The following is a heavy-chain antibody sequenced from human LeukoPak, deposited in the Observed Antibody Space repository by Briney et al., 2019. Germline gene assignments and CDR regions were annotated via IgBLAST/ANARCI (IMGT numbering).Heavy chain of an antibody. J-gene: IGHJ1*01. CDR2: ISAYNGNT. D-gene: IGHD2-15*01. Sequence: GASVKVSCKASGYTFTSYGISWVRQAPGQGLEWMGWISAYNGNTNYAQKLQGRVTMTPDTSTSTAYMELRSLRSDDTAVYYCARTDIVVVVAATPGYFQHWGQGTLVTVSS. CDR3: ARTDIVVVVAATPGYFQH. V-gene: IGHV1-18*01. CDR1: GYTFTSYG.